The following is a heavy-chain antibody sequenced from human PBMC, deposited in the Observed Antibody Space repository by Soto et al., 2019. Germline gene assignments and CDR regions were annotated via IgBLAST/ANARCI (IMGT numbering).Heavy chain of an antibody. CDR3: ASDFWSGYSINWFDP. J-gene: IGHJ5*02. D-gene: IGHD3-3*01. CDR2: IIPIFGTA. V-gene: IGHV1-69*13. Sequence: SVKVSCKASGGTFSSYAISWVRQAPGQGLEWMGGIIPIFGTANYAQKFQGRVTITADESTSTAYMELSSLRSEDTAVYYCASDFWSGYSINWFDPWGQGTLVTVSS. CDR1: GGTFSSYA.